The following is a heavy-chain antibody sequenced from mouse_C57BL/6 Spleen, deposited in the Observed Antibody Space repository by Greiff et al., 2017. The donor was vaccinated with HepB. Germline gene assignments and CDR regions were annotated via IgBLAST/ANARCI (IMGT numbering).Heavy chain of an antibody. D-gene: IGHD3-2*02. V-gene: IGHV1-26*01. CDR1: GYTFTDYY. CDR2: INPNNGGT. Sequence: EVQLQQSGPELVKPGASVKISCKASGYTFTDYYMNWVKQSHGKSLEWIGDINPNNGGTSYNQKFKGKATLTVDKSSSTAYMELRSLTSEDSAVYYCARSGDHYFDYWGQGTTLTVSS. J-gene: IGHJ2*01. CDR3: ARSGDHYFDY.